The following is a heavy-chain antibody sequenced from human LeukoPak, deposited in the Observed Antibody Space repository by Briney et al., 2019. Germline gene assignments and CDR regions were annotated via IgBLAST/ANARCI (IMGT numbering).Heavy chain of an antibody. Sequence: SETLSLTCTVSGDFISSGGYYWGWIRQPPGKGLAWIGSVYYSGSIFYNPSLESRVTISVDTSKNQFSLKLTSVTAADTAVYYCARLCTVTTYARFEHWGPGMLVTVSS. CDR3: ARLCTVTTYARFEH. D-gene: IGHD4-17*01. CDR1: GDFISSGGYY. V-gene: IGHV4-39*01. J-gene: IGHJ4*02. CDR2: VYYSGSI.